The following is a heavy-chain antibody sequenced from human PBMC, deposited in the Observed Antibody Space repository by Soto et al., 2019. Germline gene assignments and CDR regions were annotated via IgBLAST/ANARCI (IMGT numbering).Heavy chain of an antibody. CDR3: ARSIGVVTALDY. CDR2: INAGNGNT. J-gene: IGHJ4*02. CDR1: GYTFTSYA. D-gene: IGHD2-21*02. V-gene: IGHV1-3*05. Sequence: QVKLVQSGAEEKKPGASVKVSCKASGYTFTSYAMHWVRQAPGQRLEWMGWINAGNGNTKYSQKFQGRVTITRDTSASTAYMELSSLRSEDTAVYYCARSIGVVTALDYWGQGTLVTVSS.